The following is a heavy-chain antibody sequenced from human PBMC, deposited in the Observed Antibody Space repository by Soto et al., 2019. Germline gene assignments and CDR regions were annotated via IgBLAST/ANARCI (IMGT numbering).Heavy chain of an antibody. D-gene: IGHD3-3*01. J-gene: IGHJ4*02. CDR2: IYSGGYT. V-gene: IGHV3-53*01. CDR3: ARDRETILGVVNFDF. CDR1: GFTVSNNY. Sequence: PGGSLRLSCAVSGFTVSNNYMSWVRQAPGKGLEGVSVIYSGGYTAYGDSVKGRFTISRDNSKNKLYLQMNSLRAEDTAVYYCARDRETILGVVNFDFWGQGTLVTVSS.